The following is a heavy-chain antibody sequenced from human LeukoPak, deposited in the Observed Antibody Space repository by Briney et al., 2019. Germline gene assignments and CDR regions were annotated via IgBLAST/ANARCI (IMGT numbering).Heavy chain of an antibody. CDR1: GGSISSGGYY. V-gene: IGHV4-31*03. CDR2: IYYSGST. D-gene: IGHD1-26*01. CDR3: ARARRNSGSYDY. Sequence: SETLSLTCTVSGGSISSGGYYWSWIRQHPGKGLEWIGYIYYSGSTYYNPSLKSRVTISVDTSKNQFSLKLSSVTAADTAVYYCARARRNSGSYDYWGQGTLVTVSS. J-gene: IGHJ4*02.